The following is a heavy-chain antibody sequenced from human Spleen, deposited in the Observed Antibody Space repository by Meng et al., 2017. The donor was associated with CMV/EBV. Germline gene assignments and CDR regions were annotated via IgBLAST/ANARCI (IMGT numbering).Heavy chain of an antibody. J-gene: IGHJ6*02. CDR1: GYTFTSYY. D-gene: IGHD6-6*01. CDR2: INPSGGST. V-gene: IGHV1-46*01. CDR3: ARFSSSPYYYYGMDV. Sequence: ASVKVSCKASGYTFTSYYMHWVRQAPGQGLEWMGIINPSGGSTSYAQKFQGRVTMTRDTSTSTVYMELSSLRSEDTAVYYCARFSSSPYYYYGMDVWGQGTLVTVSS.